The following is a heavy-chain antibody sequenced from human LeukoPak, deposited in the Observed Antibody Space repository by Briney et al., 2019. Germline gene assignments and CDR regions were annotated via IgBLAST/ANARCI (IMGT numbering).Heavy chain of an antibody. D-gene: IGHD2-21*02. CDR1: GGSISSYY. J-gene: IGHJ6*02. V-gene: IGHV4-59*12. Sequence: SETLSLTCTVSGGSISSYYWSWIRQPPGKGLEWIGYIYYTGSGSTSHNPYLKSRVTISVDTSKNQFSLNLNSVTAADTAVYYCAKDMALVVVTDNGMDVWGQGTTVTVSS. CDR2: IYYTGSGST. CDR3: AKDMALVVVTDNGMDV.